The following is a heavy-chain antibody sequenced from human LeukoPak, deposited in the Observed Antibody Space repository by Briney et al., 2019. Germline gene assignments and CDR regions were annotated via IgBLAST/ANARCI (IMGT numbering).Heavy chain of an antibody. D-gene: IGHD3-10*01. CDR3: AREARELGVKAEDGMDV. Sequence: ASVKVSCKASGYTFTSYYMHWVRQAPGQGLEWMGIINPSGGSTSYAQKFQGRVTMTRDTSKSTVYMELSTLRSEDTAVYYCAREARELGVKAEDGMDVWGQGTTVTVSS. V-gene: IGHV1-46*01. CDR2: INPSGGST. J-gene: IGHJ6*02. CDR1: GYTFTSYY.